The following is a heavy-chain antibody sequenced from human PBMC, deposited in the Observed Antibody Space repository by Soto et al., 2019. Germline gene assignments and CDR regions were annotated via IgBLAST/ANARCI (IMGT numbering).Heavy chain of an antibody. CDR3: AIYTAMEPTFDY. CDR1: GGSISSGDYY. D-gene: IGHD5-18*01. Sequence: QVQLQESGPGLVKPSQTLSLTCTVSGGSISSGDYYWSWIRQPPGKGLEWIGYIYYSGSTYYNPSLQSRVTISVDTSKNQFPLKLNSVTAADTAVYYCAIYTAMEPTFDYWGQGTLVTVSS. J-gene: IGHJ4*02. V-gene: IGHV4-30-4*01. CDR2: IYYSGST.